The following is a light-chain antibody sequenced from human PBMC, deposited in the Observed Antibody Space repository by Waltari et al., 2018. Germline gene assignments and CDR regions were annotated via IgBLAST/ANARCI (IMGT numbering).Light chain of an antibody. CDR2: AAS. V-gene: IGKV3-20*01. Sequence: ESVLTQSRGTLSLSPGERATLSCRPSQGVSSSVVGWYQQKPGQAPRLLIYAASRRATCIPDRFSGSGSGSGTDFTLPISRLEPEDFAVYYCQQYGNSPTFGQGTKVEIK. J-gene: IGKJ1*01. CDR1: QGVSSSV. CDR3: QQYGNSPT.